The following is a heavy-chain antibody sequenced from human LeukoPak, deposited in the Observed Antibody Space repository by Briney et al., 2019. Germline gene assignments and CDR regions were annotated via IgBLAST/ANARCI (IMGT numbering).Heavy chain of an antibody. D-gene: IGHD3-10*01. CDR3: ARPGGYYYGSATYYNPDY. V-gene: IGHV4-38-2*01. Sequence: SETLSLTCAVSGYSISSGHYWGWIRQPPGRGLEWIGSIYHRGTTYYNPSLTSRVAISVDTSENQFSLKLSSVTAADTAVYYCARPGGYYYGSATYYNPDYWGRGTLVTVSS. CDR2: IYHRGTT. J-gene: IGHJ4*02. CDR1: GYSISSGHY.